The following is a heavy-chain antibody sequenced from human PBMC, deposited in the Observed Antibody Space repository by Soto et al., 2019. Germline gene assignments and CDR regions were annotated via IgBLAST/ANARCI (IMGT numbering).Heavy chain of an antibody. J-gene: IGHJ5*02. CDR1: GGTFSSYT. V-gene: IGHV1-69*04. Sequence: ASVKVSCKASGGTFSSYTISWVRQAPGQGLEWMGRIIPILGIANYAQKFQGRVKITADKSTSTAYLELISLISVDTAVYFCARDFLGYCSGGSCYSGPFDPWGQGTLVTVSS. CDR2: IIPILGIA. CDR3: ARDFLGYCSGGSCYSGPFDP. D-gene: IGHD2-15*01.